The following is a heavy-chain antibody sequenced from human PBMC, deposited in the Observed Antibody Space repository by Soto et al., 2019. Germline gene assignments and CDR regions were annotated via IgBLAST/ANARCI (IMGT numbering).Heavy chain of an antibody. J-gene: IGHJ4*02. V-gene: IGHV2-5*02. CDR2: IYWDDDK. Sequence: QITLKESGPTLVKPTQPLTLTCTFSGFSLSTSGVGVGWIRQPPGKALEWLALIYWDDDKRYSPSLKSRLTITKDTSKNQVVLTMTNMDRVDTATYYCAHRLMATMAIDYWGQGTLVTVSS. CDR1: GFSLSTSGVG. CDR3: AHRLMATMAIDY. D-gene: IGHD3-10*01.